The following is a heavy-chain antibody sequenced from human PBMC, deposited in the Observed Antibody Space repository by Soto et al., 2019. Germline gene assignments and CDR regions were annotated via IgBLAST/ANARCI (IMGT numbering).Heavy chain of an antibody. J-gene: IGHJ4*02. CDR1: GGSISTTNYY. Sequence: SETLSLTCTVSGGSISTTNYYWGWIRQSPGMGLEWIGNVHYSGRTWYNPSLKSRLAMSVDTSKNQFSLKVSSVTAADSAVYYCARYCSDTSCYGGTADTGDYFDYWGQGTLVTVSS. D-gene: IGHD2-2*01. CDR3: ARYCSDTSCYGGTADTGDYFDY. V-gene: IGHV4-39*01. CDR2: VHYSGRT.